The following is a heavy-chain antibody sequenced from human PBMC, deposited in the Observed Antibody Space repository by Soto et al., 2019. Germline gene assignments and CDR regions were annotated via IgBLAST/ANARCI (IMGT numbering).Heavy chain of an antibody. CDR3: ARVGRYYDFWSGYYNAY. CDR1: GYTFTSYD. J-gene: IGHJ4*02. Sequence: ASVKVSCKASGYTFTSYDINWVRQATGQGLEWMGWMNPNSGNTGYAQKFQGRVTMTRNTSISTAYMELSSLRSEDTAVYYCARVGRYYDFWSGYYNAYWGQGTLVTVSS. V-gene: IGHV1-8*01. CDR2: MNPNSGNT. D-gene: IGHD3-3*01.